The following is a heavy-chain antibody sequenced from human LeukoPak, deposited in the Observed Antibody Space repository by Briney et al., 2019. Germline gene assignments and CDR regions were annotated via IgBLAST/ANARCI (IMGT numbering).Heavy chain of an antibody. Sequence: GASVKVSCKASGGTFSSYAISWVRQAPGQGLEWMGGIIPILGTANYAQKFQGRVTITADESTSTAYMELSSLRSEDTAVYYCARDLLAPGGYFDLWGRGTLVTVSS. J-gene: IGHJ2*01. CDR3: ARDLLAPGGYFDL. V-gene: IGHV1-69*13. CDR1: GGTFSSYA. CDR2: IIPILGTA. D-gene: IGHD2-8*02.